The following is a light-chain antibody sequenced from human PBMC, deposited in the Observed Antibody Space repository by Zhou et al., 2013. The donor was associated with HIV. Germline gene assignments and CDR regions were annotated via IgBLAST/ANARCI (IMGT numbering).Light chain of an antibody. CDR2: KAS. V-gene: IGKV1-5*03. CDR1: QSIGSW. CDR3: QQYNTYSLT. Sequence: DIQMTQSPSTLSASVGDRVTITCRASQSIGSWLAWYHQKPGKAPKLLIYKASNLESGVPSRFSGSGSGTEFTLTIASLQPDDSATYYCQQYNTYSLTFGQGTKVEVK. J-gene: IGKJ1*01.